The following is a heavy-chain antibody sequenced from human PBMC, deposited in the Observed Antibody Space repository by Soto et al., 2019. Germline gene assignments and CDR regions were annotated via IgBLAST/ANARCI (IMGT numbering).Heavy chain of an antibody. CDR2: IYYSGST. V-gene: IGHV4-39*07. Sequence: PSETLSLTCTVSGGSISSSSYYWGWIRQPPGKGLEWIGSIYYSGSTYYNPSLKSRVTISVDTSKNQFSLKLSSVTAADTAVYYCARVREDIVASIDYWGQGTLVTVSS. CDR3: ARVREDIVASIDY. D-gene: IGHD5-12*01. J-gene: IGHJ4*02. CDR1: GGSISSSSYY.